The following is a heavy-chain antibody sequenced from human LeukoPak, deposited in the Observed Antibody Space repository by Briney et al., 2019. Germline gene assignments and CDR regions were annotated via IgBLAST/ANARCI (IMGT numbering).Heavy chain of an antibody. Sequence: GGSLRLSCAASGFTFSSYAMHWVRQAPGKGLEWVAVISYDGSNKYYADSVKGRFTISRDNAKNTLYLQMNSLRAEDTAVYYCAREGSYYYGSGSYYYYGMDVWGQGTTVTVFS. V-gene: IGHV3-30*07. D-gene: IGHD3-10*01. J-gene: IGHJ6*02. CDR1: GFTFSSYA. CDR2: ISYDGSNK. CDR3: AREGSYYYGSGSYYYYGMDV.